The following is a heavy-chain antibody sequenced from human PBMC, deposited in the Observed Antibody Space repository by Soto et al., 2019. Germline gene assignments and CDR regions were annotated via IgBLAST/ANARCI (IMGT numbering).Heavy chain of an antibody. D-gene: IGHD2-15*01. V-gene: IGHV3-13*01. Sequence: PGGSLRLSCEASGFTFSGFDMHWVRQPTGKGLEWVSTIGTAGDTYYAVSVKGRFTISRDNANNSLSLQMNSLRAGDTAVYFCARGQEVGAHFFDSWGQGTQVTVSS. CDR1: GFTFSGFD. J-gene: IGHJ4*02. CDR2: IGTAGDT. CDR3: ARGQEVGAHFFDS.